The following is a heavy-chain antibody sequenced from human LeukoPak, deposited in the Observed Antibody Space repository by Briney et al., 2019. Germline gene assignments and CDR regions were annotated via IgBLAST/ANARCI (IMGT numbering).Heavy chain of an antibody. J-gene: IGHJ4*02. D-gene: IGHD3-10*01. CDR1: GYTFTSYD. V-gene: IGHV1-8*01. CDR3: ARYRGYYGSGSSDY. CDR2: MNPNSGNT. Sequence: ASVKVSCKASGYTFTSYDINWVRQATGQGLEWMGWMNPNSGNTGYAQKFQGRVTTTRNTSISTAYMELSSLRSEDTAVYYCARYRGYYGSGSSDYWGQGTLVTVSS.